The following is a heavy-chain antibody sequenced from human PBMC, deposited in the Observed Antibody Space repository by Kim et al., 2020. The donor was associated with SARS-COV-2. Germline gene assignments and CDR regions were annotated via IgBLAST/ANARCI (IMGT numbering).Heavy chain of an antibody. CDR3: ARVDTAMPYGDYGMDV. Sequence: KFQGRVTITADESTSTAYMELSSLRSEDTAVYYCARVDTAMPYGDYGMDVWGQGTTVTVSS. V-gene: IGHV1-69*01. J-gene: IGHJ6*02. D-gene: IGHD5-18*01.